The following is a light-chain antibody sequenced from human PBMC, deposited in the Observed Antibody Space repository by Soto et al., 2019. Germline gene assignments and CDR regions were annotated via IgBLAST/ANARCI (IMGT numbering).Light chain of an antibody. V-gene: IGLV4-69*01. CDR1: SGHSNYA. CDR3: QTGGTGLCG. CDR2: LNSDGSH. Sequence: QLVLTQSPSASASLGASVKLTCTLSSGHSNYAIAWHQQQPEKGPRYLMNLNSDGSHSKGDGIPDRFSGSSSGAERYLTISSLQSEDEADYYCQTGGTGLCGFGGGTKLTVL. J-gene: IGLJ2*01.